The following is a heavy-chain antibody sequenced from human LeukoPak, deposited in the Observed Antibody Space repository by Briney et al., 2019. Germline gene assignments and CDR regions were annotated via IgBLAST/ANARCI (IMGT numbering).Heavy chain of an antibody. V-gene: IGHV4-38-2*02. CDR1: GYSISSGYY. CDR2: INHSGST. CDR3: ARGYGGYYFDY. D-gene: IGHD1-26*01. J-gene: IGHJ4*02. Sequence: SETLPLTCTVSGYSISSGYYWGWIRQPPGKGLEWIGSINHSGSTYYNPSLKSRVTISVDTSKNQFSLKLSSVTAADTAVYYCARGYGGYYFDYWGQGTLVTVSS.